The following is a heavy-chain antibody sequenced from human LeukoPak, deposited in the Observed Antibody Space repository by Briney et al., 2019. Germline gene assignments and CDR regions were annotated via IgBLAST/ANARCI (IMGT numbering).Heavy chain of an antibody. D-gene: IGHD5-12*01. J-gene: IGHJ4*02. CDR1: GGSFSGYY. Sequence: SETLSLTCAVDGGSFSGYYWSWIRQPPGKGLELIGEINHSGSTNYNPSLKSRVTISVDTSKNQFSLKLSSVTAADTAVYYCARQQRYSGYDLGYWGQGTLVTVSS. CDR3: ARQQRYSGYDLGY. CDR2: INHSGST. V-gene: IGHV4-34*01.